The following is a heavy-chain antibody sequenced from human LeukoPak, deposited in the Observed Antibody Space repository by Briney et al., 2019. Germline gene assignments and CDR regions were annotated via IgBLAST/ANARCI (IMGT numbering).Heavy chain of an antibody. CDR3: ATNAVDTAMVLDY. CDR1: GYTFTSYY. CDR2: INPSGGST. Sequence: GASVKVSCKASGYTFTSYYMHWARQAPGQGLEWMGIINPSGGSTSYAQKFQGRVTMTRDMSTSTVYMELSSLRSEDTAVYYCATNAVDTAMVLDYWGQGTLVTVSS. D-gene: IGHD5-18*01. J-gene: IGHJ4*02. V-gene: IGHV1-46*01.